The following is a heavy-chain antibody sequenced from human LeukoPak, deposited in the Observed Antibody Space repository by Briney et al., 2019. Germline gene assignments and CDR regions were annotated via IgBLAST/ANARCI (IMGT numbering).Heavy chain of an antibody. CDR1: GYTFTSYY. Sequence: ASVKVSCKASGYTFTSYYMHWVRQAPGQGLEWMGIINPSGGSTSYAPKFQGRVPMPSDTSTSTVYMDLCSLRSEDTAVYYCASGGYFDYWGQGTLVTVSS. CDR2: INPSGGST. CDR3: ASGGYFDY. J-gene: IGHJ4*02. V-gene: IGHV1-46*01. D-gene: IGHD3-10*01.